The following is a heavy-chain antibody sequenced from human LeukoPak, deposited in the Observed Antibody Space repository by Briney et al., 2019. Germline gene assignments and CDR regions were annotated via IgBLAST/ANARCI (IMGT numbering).Heavy chain of an antibody. D-gene: IGHD3-10*01. Sequence: GSLRLSCAGSGFTFSGYVMSWVRQAPGKGLEWVSAMSGGGDSTYDADSVKGRFTISRDNSKNTLYLQMNSLRAEDTAVYYCAKGSGSYRPYYFDYWGQGTLVIVSS. J-gene: IGHJ4*02. V-gene: IGHV3-23*01. CDR3: AKGSGSYRPYYFDY. CDR1: GFTFSGYV. CDR2: MSGGGDST.